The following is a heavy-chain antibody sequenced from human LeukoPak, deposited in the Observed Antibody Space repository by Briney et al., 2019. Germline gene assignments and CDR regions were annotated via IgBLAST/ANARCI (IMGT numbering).Heavy chain of an antibody. CDR1: GFTFSSYA. J-gene: IGHJ6*02. D-gene: IGHD5-12*01. CDR2: ISGSGGST. Sequence: PGGSLRPSCAASGFTFSSYAMSWVRQAPGKGLEWVSAISGSGGSTYYADSVKGRFTISRDNSKNTLYLQMNSLRAEDTAVYYCASSGYDCYYYGMDVWGQGTTVTVSS. CDR3: ASSGYDCYYYGMDV. V-gene: IGHV3-23*01.